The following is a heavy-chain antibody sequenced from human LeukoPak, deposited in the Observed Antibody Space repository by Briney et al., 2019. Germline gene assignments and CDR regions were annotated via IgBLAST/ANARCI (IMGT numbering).Heavy chain of an antibody. D-gene: IGHD2-15*01. CDR1: GGTLSSYA. Sequence: SVKVSCKASGGTLSSYAISWVRQAPGQGLEWMGGIIPIFGTANYAQKFQGSVTITADESTSTAYMELSSLRSEGTAVYYCARDYHKYCSGGSCHANWGQGTLVTVSS. V-gene: IGHV1-69*13. J-gene: IGHJ4*02. CDR2: IIPIFGTA. CDR3: ARDYHKYCSGGSCHAN.